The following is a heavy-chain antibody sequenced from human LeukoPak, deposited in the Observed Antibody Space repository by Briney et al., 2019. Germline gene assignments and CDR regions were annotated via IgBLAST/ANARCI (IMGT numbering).Heavy chain of an antibody. CDR3: ARGPLNYYDSSGYPFFDY. CDR2: INHSGST. Sequence: PSETLSLTCAVYGGSFSGYYWSWIRQPPGKGLEWIGEINHSGSTNYNPSLKSRVTMSVDTSKNQFSLKLSSVTAADTAVYYCARGPLNYYDSSGYPFFDYWGQGTLVTVSS. D-gene: IGHD3-22*01. V-gene: IGHV4-34*01. J-gene: IGHJ4*02. CDR1: GGSFSGYY.